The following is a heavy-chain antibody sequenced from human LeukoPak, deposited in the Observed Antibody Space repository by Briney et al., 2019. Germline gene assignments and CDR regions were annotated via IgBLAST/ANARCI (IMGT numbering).Heavy chain of an antibody. Sequence: GRSLRLSCAASGFTFSSYAMHWVRQAPGKGLEWVAVISYDGSNKYYADSVKGRFTISRDNSKNTLYLQMNSLRAEDTAVYYCARDFVTADAYGSDYWGQGTLVTVSS. CDR2: ISYDGSNK. D-gene: IGHD3-10*01. CDR3: ARDFVTADAYGSDY. J-gene: IGHJ4*02. CDR1: GFTFSSYA. V-gene: IGHV3-30-3*01.